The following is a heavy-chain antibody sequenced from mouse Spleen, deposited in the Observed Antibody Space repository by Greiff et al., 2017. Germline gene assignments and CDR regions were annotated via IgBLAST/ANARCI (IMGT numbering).Heavy chain of an antibody. Sequence: QVHVKQSGPELVKPGASVKISCKASGYAFSSSWMNWVKQRPGKGLEWIGRIYPGDGDTNYNGKFKGKATLTADKSSSTAYMQLSSLTSEDSAVYFCAREKITTAFAYWGQGTLVTVSA. D-gene: IGHD1-2*01. CDR1: GYAFSSSW. V-gene: IGHV1-82*01. CDR2: IYPGDGDT. J-gene: IGHJ3*01. CDR3: AREKITTAFAY.